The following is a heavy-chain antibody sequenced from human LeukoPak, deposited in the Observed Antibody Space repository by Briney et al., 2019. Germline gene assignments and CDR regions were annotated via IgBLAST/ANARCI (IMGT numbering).Heavy chain of an antibody. D-gene: IGHD3-22*01. CDR2: ISYDGHNT. Sequence: PGGSLRLSCAASGFTFGSYAMHWVRQAPGKGLEWVAMISYDGHNTLYADSVKGRFTISRDNFKNSLYLQMNSLRAEDTAVFYCARDPDSSGYYVFDYWGQGTLVTVSS. V-gene: IGHV3-30*04. CDR1: GFTFGSYA. CDR3: ARDPDSSGYYVFDY. J-gene: IGHJ4*02.